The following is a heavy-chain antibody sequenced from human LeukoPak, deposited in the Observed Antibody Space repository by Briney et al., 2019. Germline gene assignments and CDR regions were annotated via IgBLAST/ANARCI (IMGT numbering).Heavy chain of an antibody. D-gene: IGHD3-10*01. Sequence: ASVKVSCKASGYTLTGYYMHWVRQAPGQGLEWMGWINPNSGGTNYAQKFQGRVTMTRDTSISTAYMELSRLRSDDTAVYYCARDSWNYGSGSLNWFDPWGQGTLVTVSS. CDR2: INPNSGGT. V-gene: IGHV1-2*02. J-gene: IGHJ5*02. CDR3: ARDSWNYGSGSLNWFDP. CDR1: GYTLTGYY.